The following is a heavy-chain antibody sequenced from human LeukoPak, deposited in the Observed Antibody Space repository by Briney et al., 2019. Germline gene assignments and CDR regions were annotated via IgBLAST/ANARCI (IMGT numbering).Heavy chain of an antibody. CDR3: AKDKSAGHYYYYMEV. CDR1: GFTFSSYG. D-gene: IGHD3-10*01. V-gene: IGHV3-30*02. J-gene: IGHJ6*03. CDR2: IRYDGSNK. Sequence: GGSLRLSCAASGFTFSSYGMHWVRQAPGKGLEWVAFIRYDGSNKYYADSVKGRFTISRDNSKNTLYLQMNSLRAEDTAVYYCAKDKSAGHYYYYMEVWGKGTTVTISS.